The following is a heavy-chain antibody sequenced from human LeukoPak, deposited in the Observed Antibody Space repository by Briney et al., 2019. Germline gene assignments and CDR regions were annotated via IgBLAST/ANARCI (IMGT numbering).Heavy chain of an antibody. CDR3: ARAVDYYDSSRFDY. CDR2: IYSGGST. CDR1: GFTVSTSY. V-gene: IGHV3-53*01. Sequence: QPGGSLRLSCAASGFTVSTSYMSWVRQAPGKGLEWVSVIYSGGSTYYADSVKGRFTISRDNSKNTLCLQMNSLRAEDTAVYYCARAVDYYDSSRFDYWGQGTLVTVSS. J-gene: IGHJ4*02. D-gene: IGHD3-22*01.